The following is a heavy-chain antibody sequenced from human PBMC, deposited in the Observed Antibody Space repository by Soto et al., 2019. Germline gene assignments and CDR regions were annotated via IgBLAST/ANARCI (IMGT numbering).Heavy chain of an antibody. CDR1: GFTFSSYW. D-gene: IGHD4-17*01. V-gene: IGHV3-74*01. CDR3: ARDLVYGDYDLYPFDY. J-gene: IGHJ4*02. Sequence: EVQLVESGGGLVQPGGSLRLSCAASGFTFSSYWMHWVRQAPGKGLVWVSRINSDGSSTSYADSVKGRFTISRDNAKNTLYLQMNSLGAEDTAGYYCARDLVYGDYDLYPFDYWGQGILVTVSS. CDR2: INSDGSST.